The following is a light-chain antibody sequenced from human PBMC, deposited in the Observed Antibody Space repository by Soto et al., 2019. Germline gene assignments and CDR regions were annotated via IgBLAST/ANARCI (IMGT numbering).Light chain of an antibody. V-gene: IGKV3-11*01. CDR1: QSVTSY. CDR2: DAS. Sequence: EIVLTQSPATLSLSPGERATLSCRASQSVTSYLAWYQQKPGQAPRLLLYDASNRATGIPASFSGSGSGTDFALTISSLEPEDFAFYDCQQRSNGPPLYTFGQGTKLEIK. J-gene: IGKJ2*01. CDR3: QQRSNGPPLYT.